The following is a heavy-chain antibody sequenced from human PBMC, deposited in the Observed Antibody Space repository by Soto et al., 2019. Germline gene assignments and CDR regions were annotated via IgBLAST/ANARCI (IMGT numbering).Heavy chain of an antibody. V-gene: IGHV1-18*01. Sequence: QVQLVQSGAEVKKPGASVKVSCKASGYTFTSYGINWVRQAPGQGLEWMGWISANNGNTNYAQKIQGRVTMTTDTSKSTAYMELRSLRSDDTAVYYCARDGRYSGSYGAYYFDYWGQGTLVTVSS. CDR3: ARDGRYSGSYGAYYFDY. D-gene: IGHD1-26*01. CDR1: GYTFTSYG. CDR2: ISANNGNT. J-gene: IGHJ4*02.